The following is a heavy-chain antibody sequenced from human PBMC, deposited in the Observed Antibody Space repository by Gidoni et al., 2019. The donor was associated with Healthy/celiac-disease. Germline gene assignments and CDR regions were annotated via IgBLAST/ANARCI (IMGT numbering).Heavy chain of an antibody. V-gene: IGHV4-59*01. CDR3: ARNLRSNPYYYYYMDV. J-gene: IGHJ6*03. Sequence: QVQLQESGPGLVKPSETLSLTCTVSGGSISSYYWSWIRQPPGKGLEWIGYIYYSGSTNYNPSLKSRVTISVDTSKNQFSLKLSSVTAADTAVYYCARNLRSNPYYYYYMDVWGKGTTVTVSS. CDR1: GGSISSYY. D-gene: IGHD4-17*01. CDR2: IYYSGST.